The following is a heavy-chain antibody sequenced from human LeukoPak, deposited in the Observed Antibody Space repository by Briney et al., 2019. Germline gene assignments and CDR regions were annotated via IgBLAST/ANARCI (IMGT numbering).Heavy chain of an antibody. CDR3: ARDGIMATIRSAFDI. J-gene: IGHJ3*02. CDR1: GFTFSSYS. CDR2: ISSSGSYI. V-gene: IGHV3-21*01. Sequence: GWPLRLSCAASGFTFSSYSMNWVRQAPGKGLEWVSSISSSGSYIYYADSVKGRFTISRDNAKNSLYLQMNSRRAEDTAVYYCARDGIMATIRSAFDIWGQGTMVTVSS. D-gene: IGHD5-12*01.